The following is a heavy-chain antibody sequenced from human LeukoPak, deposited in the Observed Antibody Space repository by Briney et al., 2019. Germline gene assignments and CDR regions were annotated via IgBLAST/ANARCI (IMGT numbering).Heavy chain of an antibody. J-gene: IGHJ6*03. CDR3: ARELSSSGLYYYYYYMDV. Sequence: GGSLRLSCAASGFTFSSYWMNWIRQAPGKGLEWVANIKQDGSEKYYVDSVKGRFTISRDNAKNSLYLQMNSLRAEDTAVYYCARELSSSGLYYYYYYMDVWGKGTTVTVSS. CDR1: GFTFSSYW. V-gene: IGHV3-7*01. D-gene: IGHD6-6*01. CDR2: IKQDGSEK.